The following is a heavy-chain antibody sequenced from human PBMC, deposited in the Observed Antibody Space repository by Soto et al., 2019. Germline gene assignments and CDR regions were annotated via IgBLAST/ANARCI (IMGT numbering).Heavy chain of an antibody. D-gene: IGHD2-21*02. Sequence: HPGGSLRLSCAASGFTFENHAMNWVRQAPGKGLEWVSGISWNSGDIGYADSVKCRFTISRDNAKKSLYLQMNSLRTEDTALYYCAKDICGGDCYFFDNWGQGTLVTVSS. CDR1: GFTFENHA. J-gene: IGHJ4*02. CDR2: ISWNSGDI. V-gene: IGHV3-9*01. CDR3: AKDICGGDCYFFDN.